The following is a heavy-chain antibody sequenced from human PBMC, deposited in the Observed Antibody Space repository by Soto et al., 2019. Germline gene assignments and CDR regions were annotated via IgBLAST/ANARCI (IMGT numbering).Heavy chain of an antibody. CDR3: AGALLLGGSSGWGFNY. Sequence: EVQLVESGGGLVQPGGSLRLSCAASGFIFSNYGMHWVRQAPGTGLEWISYVGASATSRYYADSVKGRFTISRDNAKNSLYLQMTSLRVDDTAVYYCAGALLLGGSSGWGFNYWAQGSLVTVSS. CDR2: VGASATSR. J-gene: IGHJ4*02. V-gene: IGHV3-48*01. D-gene: IGHD3-22*01. CDR1: GFIFSNYG.